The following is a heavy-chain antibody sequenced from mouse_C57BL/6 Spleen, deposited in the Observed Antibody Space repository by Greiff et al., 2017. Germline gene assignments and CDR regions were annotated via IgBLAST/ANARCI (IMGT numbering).Heavy chain of an antibody. CDR1: GFTFSDAW. D-gene: IGHD1-1*01. Sequence: EVKLVESGGGLVQPGGSMKLSCAASGFTFSDAWMDWVRQSPEKGLEWVAEIRNKDNNHATYYAESVKGRFTISRDVSKSSVYLQMNSLRAEDTGIYYCTSSSDYYYAMDYWGQGTSVTVSS. CDR2: IRNKDNNHAT. V-gene: IGHV6-6*01. J-gene: IGHJ4*01. CDR3: TSSSDYYYAMDY.